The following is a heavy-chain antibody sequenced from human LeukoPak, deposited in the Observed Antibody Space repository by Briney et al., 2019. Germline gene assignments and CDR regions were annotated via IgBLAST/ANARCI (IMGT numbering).Heavy chain of an antibody. D-gene: IGHD2-15*01. V-gene: IGHV3-48*03. J-gene: IGHJ4*02. Sequence: GGSLRLSCAASGFTFSSYEMHWVRQAPGKGLGLVSYISSSGGTIYYADSVKGRFTISRDNAKNSLYLQMNSLRAEDTAIYFCARDGRSCSGGSCYPHWGQGTLVTVSS. CDR1: GFTFSSYE. CDR2: ISSSGGTI. CDR3: ARDGRSCSGGSCYPH.